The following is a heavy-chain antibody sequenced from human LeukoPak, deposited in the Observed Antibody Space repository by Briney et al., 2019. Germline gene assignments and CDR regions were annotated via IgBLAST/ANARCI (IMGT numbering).Heavy chain of an antibody. CDR1: GYTFTGYY. Sequence: SVKVSCKASGYTFTGYYMHWVRQATGQGLEWMGWMNPNSGNTGYAQKFQGRVTITRNTSISTAYMELSSLRSEDTAVYYCARAQDGDHDYWGQGTLVTVSS. CDR2: MNPNSGNT. CDR3: ARAQDGDHDY. D-gene: IGHD4-17*01. V-gene: IGHV1-8*03. J-gene: IGHJ4*02.